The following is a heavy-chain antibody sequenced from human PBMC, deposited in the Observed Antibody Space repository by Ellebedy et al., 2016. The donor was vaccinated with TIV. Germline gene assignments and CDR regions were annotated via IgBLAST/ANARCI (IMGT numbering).Heavy chain of an antibody. CDR1: GFTFNNYG. V-gene: IGHV3-23*01. CDR2: ISGGGETT. Sequence: GESLKISCAASGFTFNNYGMHWVRQAPGKGLEWVSVISGGGETTSYADSVKGRFTISRDNSKNMLFLQMNSLRAEDTALYYCAKGRKLIRSSSLDYWGQGTLVTVSS. CDR3: AKGRKLIRSSSLDY. D-gene: IGHD3-22*01. J-gene: IGHJ4*02.